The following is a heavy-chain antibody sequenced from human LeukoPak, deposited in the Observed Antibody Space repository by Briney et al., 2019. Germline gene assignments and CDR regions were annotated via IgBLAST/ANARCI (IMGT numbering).Heavy chain of an antibody. Sequence: PSATLSLTCTVSGVSIPSHFWSWIRQSPGQGLEWIGYAYFNGITNYNPSLKSRVTISVDTSKNQFSLRLSSVTAADTAVYYCARDEGSPGALDHWGQGTLVTVSS. CDR3: ARDEGSPGALDH. CDR1: GVSIPSHF. J-gene: IGHJ4*02. V-gene: IGHV4-59*11. D-gene: IGHD3-10*01. CDR2: AYFNGIT.